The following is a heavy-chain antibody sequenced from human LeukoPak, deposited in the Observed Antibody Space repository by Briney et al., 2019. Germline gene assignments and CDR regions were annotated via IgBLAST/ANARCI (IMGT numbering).Heavy chain of an antibody. Sequence: ASVKVSCKASGYTFTGYYMHWVRQAPGQGLEWMGWINPNSGGTNYAQKLQGRVTMTRDTSISTAYMELSRLRSDDTAVYYCARAPYYYGSGSQTGDDWFDPWGQGTLVTVSS. V-gene: IGHV1-2*02. CDR2: INPNSGGT. CDR1: GYTFTGYY. D-gene: IGHD3-10*01. J-gene: IGHJ5*02. CDR3: ARAPYYYGSGSQTGDDWFDP.